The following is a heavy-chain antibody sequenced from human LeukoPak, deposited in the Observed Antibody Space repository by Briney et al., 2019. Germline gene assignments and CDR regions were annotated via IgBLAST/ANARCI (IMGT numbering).Heavy chain of an antibody. V-gene: IGHV3-11*06. CDR1: GFTFSDYY. J-gene: IGHJ1*01. D-gene: IGHD1-26*01. Sequence: GGSLRLSCAASGFTFSDYYMSWIRQAPGKGLEWVSYISSSSSYTNYADSVKGRFTISRDNAKNSLYLQMNSLRAEDTAVYYCAKEGDKSYYFYFQHWGQGTLVTVSS. CDR2: ISSSSSYT. CDR3: AKEGDKSYYFYFQH.